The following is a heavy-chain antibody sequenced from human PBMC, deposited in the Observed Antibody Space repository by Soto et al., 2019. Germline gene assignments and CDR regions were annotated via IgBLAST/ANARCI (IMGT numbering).Heavy chain of an antibody. V-gene: IGHV1-18*01. J-gene: IGHJ4*02. CDR3: ARDYYDSSGYYRPNNFDY. CDR1: GYTFTSSG. D-gene: IGHD3-22*01. CDR2: ISAYNGNT. Sequence: ASVKVSCKASGYTFTSSGISWVRQAPGQGLEWMGWISAYNGNTNYAQKLQGRVTMTTDTSTSTAYMELRSLRSDDTAVYYCARDYYDSSGYYRPNNFDYWGQGTLVTVSS.